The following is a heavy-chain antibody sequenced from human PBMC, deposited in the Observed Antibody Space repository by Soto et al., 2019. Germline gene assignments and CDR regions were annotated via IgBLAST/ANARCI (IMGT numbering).Heavy chain of an antibody. CDR2: IIPILGIA. J-gene: IGHJ1*01. V-gene: IGHV1-69*02. CDR3: ASADCSGGSCAPQH. D-gene: IGHD2-15*01. CDR1: GGTFSSYT. Sequence: ASVKVSCKASGGTFSSYTISWVRQAPGQGLEWMGRIIPILGIANYAQKFQGRVTITADKSTSTAYMELSSLRSEDTAVYYCASADCSGGSCAPQHWGQGTLVTVSS.